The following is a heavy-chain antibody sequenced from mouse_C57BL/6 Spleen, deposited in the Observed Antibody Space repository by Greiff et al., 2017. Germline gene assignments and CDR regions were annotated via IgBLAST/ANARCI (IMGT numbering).Heavy chain of an antibody. Sequence: EVHLVESGGGLVKPGGSLKLSCAASGFTFSSYAMPWVRQTPEKRLEWVATISDGGSYTYYPDNVKGRFTISRDNAKNNLYLEMSHLRSEDTAMYYCERGQDDDYSYYFDYWGQGTTLTVSS. CDR3: ERGQDDDYSYYFDY. J-gene: IGHJ2*01. CDR1: GFTFSSYA. CDR2: ISDGGSYT. D-gene: IGHD2-3*01. V-gene: IGHV5-4*01.